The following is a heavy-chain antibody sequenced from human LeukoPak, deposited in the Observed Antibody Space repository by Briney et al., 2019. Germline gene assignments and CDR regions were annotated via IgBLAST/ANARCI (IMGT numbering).Heavy chain of an antibody. CDR2: LKQDGSEK. V-gene: IGHV3-7*01. CDR3: ARCRRSSWGFLRRWEEPRSYYFDY. D-gene: IGHD6-13*01. CDR1: GFTFSSYW. J-gene: IGHJ4*02. Sequence: GGSLRLSCAASGFTFSSYWMSWVRQAPGKGLKRVANLKQDGSEKYYVGPVKGRFTISRDNAKSLLYLQMNSLRAEDTAVYYCARCRRSSWGFLRRWEEPRSYYFDYWGQGTLVTVSS.